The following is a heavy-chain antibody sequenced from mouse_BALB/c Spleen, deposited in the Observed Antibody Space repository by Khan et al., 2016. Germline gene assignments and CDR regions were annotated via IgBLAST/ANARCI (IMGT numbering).Heavy chain of an antibody. Sequence: QVQLQQSGAELMKPGASVKISCKATGYRFSSYWIEWVKQRPGHGLEWIGEILPGNGSTNYNEKFKGKATFTADTSSNTAYMQLSSLTSEDSAVYYYARGAALLENAMDYWGQGTSATVSS. CDR3: ARGAALLENAMDY. CDR2: ILPGNGST. J-gene: IGHJ4*01. V-gene: IGHV1-9*01. D-gene: IGHD2-10*01. CDR1: GYRFSSYW.